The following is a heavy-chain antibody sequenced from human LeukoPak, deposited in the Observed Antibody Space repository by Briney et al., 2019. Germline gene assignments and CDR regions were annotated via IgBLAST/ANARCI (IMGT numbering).Heavy chain of an antibody. CDR3: ASEPNYYDSSGYLS. CDR1: GGSISSYY. Sequence: SETLSLTCTVSGGSISSYYWSWIRQPPGKGLEWIGYIYYGGSTNYNPSLKSRVTISVDTSKNQFSLKLSSVTAADTAVYYCASEPNYYDSSGYLSWGQGTLVTVSS. CDR2: IYYGGST. J-gene: IGHJ5*02. D-gene: IGHD3-22*01. V-gene: IGHV4-59*08.